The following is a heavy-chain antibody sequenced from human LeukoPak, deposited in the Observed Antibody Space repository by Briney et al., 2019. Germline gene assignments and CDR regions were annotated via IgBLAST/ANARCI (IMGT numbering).Heavy chain of an antibody. D-gene: IGHD2-15*01. CDR1: GYTFTSYG. J-gene: IGHJ6*03. Sequence: ASVKVSCKASGYTFTSYGISWVRQAPGQGLEWMGWISAYNGNTNYAQKLQGRVTTTRDTSTSTAYMELNRLRSDDTAVYYCARAGPSPVLKLYYYMDVWGKGTTVSVSS. V-gene: IGHV1-18*01. CDR3: ARAGPSPVLKLYYYMDV. CDR2: ISAYNGNT.